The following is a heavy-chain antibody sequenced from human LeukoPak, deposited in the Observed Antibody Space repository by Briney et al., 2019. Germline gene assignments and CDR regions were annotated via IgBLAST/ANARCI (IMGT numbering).Heavy chain of an antibody. D-gene: IGHD4-17*01. CDR3: ARDMGDYGDSLKDWYFDL. CDR2: IYYSGST. CDR1: GGSISSGGYY. J-gene: IGHJ2*01. V-gene: IGHV4-31*03. Sequence: PSQTLSLTCTVSGGSISSGGYYWSWIRQHPGKGLEWIGYIYYSGSTYYSPSLKSRVTISVDTSKNQFSLKLSSVTAADTAVYYCARDMGDYGDSLKDWYFDLWGRGTLVTVSS.